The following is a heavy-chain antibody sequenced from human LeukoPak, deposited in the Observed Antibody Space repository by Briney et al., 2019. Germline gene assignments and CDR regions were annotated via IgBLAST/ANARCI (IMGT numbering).Heavy chain of an antibody. J-gene: IGHJ5*02. V-gene: IGHV3-74*01. Sequence: PGGSLRLSCAASGFTFSIYWMHWVRQAPGKGLVWVSRINTDGSSTNYADSVKGRFTISRDNAKNTLYLQMNSLRAEDTVVYYCIRGTFWFDPWGQGTLVTVSS. D-gene: IGHD3-16*01. CDR2: INTDGSST. CDR1: GFTFSIYW. CDR3: IRGTFWFDP.